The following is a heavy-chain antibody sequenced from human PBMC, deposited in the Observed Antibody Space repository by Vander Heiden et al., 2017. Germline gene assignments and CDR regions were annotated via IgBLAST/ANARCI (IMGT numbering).Heavy chain of an antibody. CDR3: ARLYYGRNSNRSYWYFDI. CDR2: IYYSGST. D-gene: IGHD1-26*01. Sequence: QLQLQESGPGLVKPSETLSLTCTVSGGSISNSDYYWGWIRQPPGKGLEWIGSIYYSGSTYYNPSLRSRVTISVDTSKNQFSLTLDSVTAADTAMYYCARLYYGRNSNRSYWYFDIWGRGTLVTVSS. CDR1: GGSISNSDYY. J-gene: IGHJ2*01. V-gene: IGHV4-39*01.